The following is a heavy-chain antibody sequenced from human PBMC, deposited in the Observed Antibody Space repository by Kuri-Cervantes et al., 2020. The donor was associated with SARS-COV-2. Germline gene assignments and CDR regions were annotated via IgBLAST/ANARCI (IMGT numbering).Heavy chain of an antibody. CDR1: GYTFTSYG. CDR2: FDPEDGET. CDR3: ARDLGPNSSSWQFDI. D-gene: IGHD6-13*01. V-gene: IGHV1-18*01. J-gene: IGHJ3*02. Sequence: ASVKVSCKASGYTFTSYGISWVRQAPGKGLEWMGGFDPEDGETIYAQKLQGRVTMTRDTSISTAYMELSRLRSDDTAVYYCARDLGPNSSSWQFDIWGQGTMVTVSS.